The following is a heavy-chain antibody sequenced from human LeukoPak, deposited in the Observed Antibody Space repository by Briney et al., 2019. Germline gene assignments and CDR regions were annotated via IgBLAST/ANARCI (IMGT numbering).Heavy chain of an antibody. CDR1: GGSISHYY. V-gene: IGHV4-59*01. D-gene: IGHD3-10*01. Sequence: PSETLSLTCTVSGGSISHYYWTWMRQPPGKGLEWIGYISYSGSTNYSPSLKSRVTISVDTSKNHFSLRLTSVTAADTAVYYCARGGHFGELLFSWFDPWGQGTLVTVSS. CDR2: ISYSGST. J-gene: IGHJ5*02. CDR3: ARGGHFGELLFSWFDP.